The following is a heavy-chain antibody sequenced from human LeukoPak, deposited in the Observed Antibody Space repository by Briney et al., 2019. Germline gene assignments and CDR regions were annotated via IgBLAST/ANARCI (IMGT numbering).Heavy chain of an antibody. V-gene: IGHV4-59*08. Sequence: SETLSLTCTVSGGSISSYYWSWIRQPPGKGLEWIGYIYYSGSTNYNPSLKSRVTISVDTSKNQFPLKLSSVTAADTAVYYCARLKKDTAMVTSDAFDIRGQGTMVTVSS. CDR1: GGSISSYY. J-gene: IGHJ3*02. D-gene: IGHD5-18*01. CDR2: IYYSGST. CDR3: ARLKKDTAMVTSDAFDI.